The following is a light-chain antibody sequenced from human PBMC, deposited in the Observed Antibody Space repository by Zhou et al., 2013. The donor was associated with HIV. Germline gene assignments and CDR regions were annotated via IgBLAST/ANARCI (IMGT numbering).Light chain of an antibody. Sequence: IQLTQSPSSFSASTGDRVTITCRASQDIGTYLAWYQQKPGEAPNLLIYGASTLQSGVPSRFSGSGSGTDFTLTVSCLQSEDFATYFCQQYYSYPPTFGQGT. J-gene: IGKJ1*01. CDR3: QQYYSYPPT. V-gene: IGKV1-8*01. CDR1: QDIGTY. CDR2: GAS.